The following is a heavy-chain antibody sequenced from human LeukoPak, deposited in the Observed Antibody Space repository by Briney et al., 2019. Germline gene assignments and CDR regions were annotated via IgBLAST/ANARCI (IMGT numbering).Heavy chain of an antibody. CDR1: GYTFTSYA. J-gene: IGHJ4*02. D-gene: IGHD6-6*01. V-gene: IGHV1-3*01. Sequence: ASVTVSCKASGYTFTSYAMHWVRQAPGQRLEWMGWINAGSGNTKYSQKFQGRVTITRDTSASTAYMELSSLRSEDTAVYYCARVGSSTYDYWGQGTLVTVSS. CDR3: ARVGSSTYDY. CDR2: INAGSGNT.